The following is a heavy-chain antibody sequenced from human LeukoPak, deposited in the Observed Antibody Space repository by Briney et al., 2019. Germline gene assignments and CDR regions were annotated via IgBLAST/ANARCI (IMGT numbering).Heavy chain of an antibody. D-gene: IGHD4-17*01. V-gene: IGHV3-21*01. J-gene: IGHJ4*02. CDR2: ISSSSSYI. CDR1: GFTFTSYS. Sequence: GGSLRLSCAASGFTFTSYSMNWVRQAPGQGLEWVSSISSSSSYIYYADSVKGRFTISRDNAENSLYLQMNSLRAEDTAVYYCARDCYGDYGFDSWGQGTLVTVSS. CDR3: ARDCYGDYGFDS.